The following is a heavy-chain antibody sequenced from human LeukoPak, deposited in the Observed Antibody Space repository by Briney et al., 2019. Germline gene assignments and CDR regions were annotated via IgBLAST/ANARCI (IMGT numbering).Heavy chain of an antibody. Sequence: PSETLSLTCTVSGGSISSYYWSWIRQPPGKGLEWIGYIYYSGSTNYNPSLKSRVTISVDTSKNQFSLKLSSVTAADTAVYYCARGNDWVCSSTSCYNWFDPWGQGTLVTVSS. D-gene: IGHD2-2*01. CDR3: ARGNDWVCSSTSCYNWFDP. V-gene: IGHV4-59*01. CDR2: IYYSGST. J-gene: IGHJ5*02. CDR1: GGSISSYY.